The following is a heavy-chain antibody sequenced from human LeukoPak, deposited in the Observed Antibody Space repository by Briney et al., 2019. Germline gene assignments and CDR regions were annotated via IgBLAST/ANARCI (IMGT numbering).Heavy chain of an antibody. D-gene: IGHD3-22*01. CDR2: IDTNTGNP. J-gene: IGHJ4*02. CDR3: ARGGYGNIEAPQFDY. Sequence: ASVKVSCKTSGYSFTRFAINWVRQAPGQGLEWMGWIDTNTGNPTYAQGFTGRFVFSLDTSVGTAYLQINSLKTEDTAMYYCARGGYGNIEAPQFDYWGQGTLVTVSS. V-gene: IGHV7-4-1*02. CDR1: GYSFTRFA.